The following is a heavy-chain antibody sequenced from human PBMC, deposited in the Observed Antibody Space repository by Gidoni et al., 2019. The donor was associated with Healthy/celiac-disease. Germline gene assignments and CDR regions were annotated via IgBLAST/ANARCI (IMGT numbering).Heavy chain of an antibody. D-gene: IGHD3-9*01. CDR3: ARVNDDILTGPAQFDY. J-gene: IGHJ4*02. CDR2: IYSGGST. V-gene: IGHV3-66*02. CDR1: GFTVSSNY. Sequence: EVQLVESGGGLVQPGGSLRLSCAASGFTVSSNYMSWVRQAPGKGLEWVSVIYSGGSTYYADSVKGRFTISRDNSKNTLYLQRNSLRAEDTAVYYCARVNDDILTGPAQFDYWGQGTLVTVSS.